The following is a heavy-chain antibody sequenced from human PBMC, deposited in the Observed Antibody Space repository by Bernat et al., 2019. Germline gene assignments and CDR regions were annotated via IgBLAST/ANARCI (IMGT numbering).Heavy chain of an antibody. J-gene: IGHJ4*02. CDR3: ARRRDYGDYDY. V-gene: IGHV7-4-1*02. D-gene: IGHD4-17*01. Sequence: QVQLVQSGAEVKKPGASVKVSCKASGYTFTSYGISWVRQAPGQGLEWMGWINTKTGNPTYAQDFTGRFVFSLDTSVSTAYLQISSLKAEDTAVYYCARRRDYGDYDYWGQGTLVIVSS. CDR1: GYTFTSYG. CDR2: INTKTGNP.